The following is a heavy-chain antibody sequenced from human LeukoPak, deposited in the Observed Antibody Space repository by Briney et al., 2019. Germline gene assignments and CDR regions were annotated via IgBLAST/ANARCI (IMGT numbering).Heavy chain of an antibody. CDR3: ARQGYSYGWYVY. D-gene: IGHD5-18*01. V-gene: IGHV5-51*01. J-gene: IGHJ4*02. CDR1: GYSLTSYW. CDR2: IYPGDSDT. Sequence: GESLQISCQGSGYSLTSYWIGWVRQMPGKGLEWMGIIYPGDSDTRYSPSFQGQVTISADKSISTAYLQWSSLKASDSGIYYRARQGYSYGWYVYWGQGTLVTVSS.